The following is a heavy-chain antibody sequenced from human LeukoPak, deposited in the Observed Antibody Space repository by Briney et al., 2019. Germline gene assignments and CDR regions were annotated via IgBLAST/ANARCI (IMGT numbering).Heavy chain of an antibody. J-gene: IGHJ4*02. CDR1: GGSISSSSYY. D-gene: IGHD3-9*01. V-gene: IGHV4-61*01. Sequence: PSETLSLTCTVSGGSISSSSYYWGWIRQPPGKGLEWIGYIYYSGSTNYNPSLKSRVTISVDTSKNQFSLKLSSVTAADTAVYYCARETYYDILTGFGYWGQGTLVTVSS. CDR2: IYYSGST. CDR3: ARETYYDILTGFGY.